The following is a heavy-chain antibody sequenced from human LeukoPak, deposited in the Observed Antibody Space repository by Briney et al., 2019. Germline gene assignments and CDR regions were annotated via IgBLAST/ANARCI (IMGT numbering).Heavy chain of an antibody. D-gene: IGHD4-17*01. CDR2: INHSGST. CDR3: ARTVTSPRRYYYGMDV. Sequence: KPSETLSLTCAVYGGSFSGYYWSWIRQPPGKGLEWIGEINHSGSTNYNPSLKSRVTISVDTSKNQFSLKLSSVTAADTAVYYCARTVTSPRRYYYGMDVWGKGTTVTVSS. CDR1: GGSFSGYY. V-gene: IGHV4-34*01. J-gene: IGHJ6*04.